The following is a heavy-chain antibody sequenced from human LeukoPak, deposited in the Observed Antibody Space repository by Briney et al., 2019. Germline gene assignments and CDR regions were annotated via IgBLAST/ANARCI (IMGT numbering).Heavy chain of an antibody. V-gene: IGHV3-30*03. Sequence: GGSLRLSCAASGFTFSSYGMHWVRQAPGKGLEWVAVISYDGSNKYYADSVKGRFTISRDNSKNTLYLQMNSLRAEDTAVYYCARDYCTNGVCYTLYYYYGMDVWGQGTTVTVSS. J-gene: IGHJ6*02. CDR3: ARDYCTNGVCYTLYYYYGMDV. CDR1: GFTFSSYG. D-gene: IGHD2-8*01. CDR2: ISYDGSNK.